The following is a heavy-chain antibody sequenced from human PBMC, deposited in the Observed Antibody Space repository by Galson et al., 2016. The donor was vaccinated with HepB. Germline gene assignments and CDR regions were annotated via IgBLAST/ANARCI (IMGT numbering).Heavy chain of an antibody. CDR2: ISSSGSTI. V-gene: IGHV3-11*01. Sequence: SLRLSCAASGFTFSDYYMSWIRQAPGKGLEWVSYISSSGSTIYYADSVKGRFTISRDNAKNSLYLQMNSLRAEDTAVYYCAREGTYGSGSYYPGWFDPWGVGTLVTVSS. CDR1: GFTFSDYY. D-gene: IGHD3-10*01. J-gene: IGHJ5*02. CDR3: AREGTYGSGSYYPGWFDP.